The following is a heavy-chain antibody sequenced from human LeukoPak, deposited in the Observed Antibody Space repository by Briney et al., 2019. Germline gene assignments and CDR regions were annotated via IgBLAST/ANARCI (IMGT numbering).Heavy chain of an antibody. CDR3: ARVVGATRAYTFDI. D-gene: IGHD1-26*01. V-gene: IGHV3-66*01. J-gene: IGHJ3*02. Sequence: GGSLRLSCAASGFTLTNYEMNWVRQAPGKGLEWVSVIYSGGSTYYADSVKGRFTISRDNSKNTLYLQMNSLRAEDTAVYYCARVVGATRAYTFDIWGQGTMVTVSS. CDR1: GFTLTNYE. CDR2: IYSGGST.